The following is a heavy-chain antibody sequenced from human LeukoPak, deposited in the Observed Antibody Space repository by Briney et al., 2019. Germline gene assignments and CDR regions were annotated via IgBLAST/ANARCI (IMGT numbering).Heavy chain of an antibody. CDR1: GFTFSSYA. D-gene: IGHD2-2*01. J-gene: IGHJ4*02. CDR3: ARLELGYCSSTSCPNPSFDY. Sequence: GGSLRLSCAASGFTFSSYAMSWVRQAPGKGLEWVSAISGSGGSTYHADSVKGRFTISRDNSKNTLYLQMNSLRAEDTAVYYCARLELGYCSSTSCPNPSFDYWGQGTLVTVSS. CDR2: ISGSGGST. V-gene: IGHV3-23*01.